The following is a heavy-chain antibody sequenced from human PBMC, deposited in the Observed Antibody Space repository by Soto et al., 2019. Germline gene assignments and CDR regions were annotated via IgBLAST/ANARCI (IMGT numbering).Heavy chain of an antibody. V-gene: IGHV1-18*01. J-gene: IGHJ6*02. CDR3: VREGVAPYYYYGMDV. Sequence: QVQLVQSGAEVKKPGASVKVSCKASGYTFTRSGISWVRQAPGQGLEWMGWISTYNGDTNYAQTFQGRVTMTTDTSTSTAYMELRSMRSDDTAVYYCVREGVAPYYYYGMDVWGQGTPVTVSS. CDR1: GYTFTRSG. CDR2: ISTYNGDT. D-gene: IGHD5-12*01.